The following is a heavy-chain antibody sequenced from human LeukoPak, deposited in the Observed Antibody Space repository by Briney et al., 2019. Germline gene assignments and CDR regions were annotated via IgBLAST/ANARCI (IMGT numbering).Heavy chain of an antibody. CDR2: ISGGGDIT. CDR3: ARSWSAAAGLYYYYGMDV. D-gene: IGHD6-13*01. CDR1: GFNFANHA. J-gene: IGHJ6*02. V-gene: IGHV3-23*01. Sequence: GGSLRLSCAASGFNFANHAMSWVRQTPGKGLEWVSAISGGGDITYYADSVKGRFTISRDNSKDTLFLQMHSLRAEDTAVYYCARSWSAAAGLYYYYGMDVWGQGTTVTVSS.